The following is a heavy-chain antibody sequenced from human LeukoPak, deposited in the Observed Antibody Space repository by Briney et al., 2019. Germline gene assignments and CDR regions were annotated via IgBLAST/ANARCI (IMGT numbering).Heavy chain of an antibody. CDR3: ARSRAFSSGAFDP. J-gene: IGHJ5*02. Sequence: SETLSLTCTVSGASFSSASYWSWIRQPPGKGVEWIAHIYNGVNTNYNPSLKSRVTISVDTSKNQFSLRLNSVTAADTAVYYCARSRAFSSGAFDPWGQGSLVTVSS. V-gene: IGHV4-61*01. D-gene: IGHD3-22*01. CDR2: IYNGVNT. CDR1: GASFSSASY.